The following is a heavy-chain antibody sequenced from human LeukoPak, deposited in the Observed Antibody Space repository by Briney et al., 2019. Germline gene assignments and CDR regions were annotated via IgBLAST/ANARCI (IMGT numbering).Heavy chain of an antibody. CDR3: GRGGRQGYNSPLDY. D-gene: IGHD5-24*01. J-gene: IGHJ4*02. CDR1: GFIFHDYA. Sequence: PGGSLRLSCAASGFIFHDYAMFWVRQAPGKGLEWVSRINWDHGNIEYVDSVRGRFTISRDNAKNSLYLQMRSLRPEDTALYYCGRGGRQGYNSPLDYWGQGTLVTVSS. V-gene: IGHV3-9*01. CDR2: INWDHGNI.